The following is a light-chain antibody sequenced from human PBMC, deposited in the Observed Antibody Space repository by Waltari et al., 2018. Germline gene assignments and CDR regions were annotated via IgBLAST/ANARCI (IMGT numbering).Light chain of an antibody. V-gene: IGLV7-46*01. J-gene: IGLJ2*01. CDR3: FLYYSGVVV. Sequence: QAVVTQEPSLTVSPGGTVTLTCGSSTGPVTITHYTYWFQQKPGQAPRPLSYETRSKHAGTPARFSGSLLGGKAALTLSDAQPEDEADYYCFLYYSGVVVFGGGTRLTVL. CDR1: TGPVTITHY. CDR2: ETR.